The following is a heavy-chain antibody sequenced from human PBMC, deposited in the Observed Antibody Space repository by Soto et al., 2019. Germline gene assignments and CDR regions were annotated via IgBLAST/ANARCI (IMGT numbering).Heavy chain of an antibody. CDR1: GFTVSSNY. J-gene: IGHJ4*02. CDR3: ARGDGDYYDGNGYLGRH. Sequence: GGSLRLSCAASGFTVSSNYINWVRQAPGKGLEWVSVIYSGGSTYYADSVKGRFTISRDNARNTLYLQMNSLRAEDTAVYFCARGDGDYYDGNGYLGRHWGQGTLVTVS. D-gene: IGHD3-22*01. CDR2: IYSGGST. V-gene: IGHV3-66*01.